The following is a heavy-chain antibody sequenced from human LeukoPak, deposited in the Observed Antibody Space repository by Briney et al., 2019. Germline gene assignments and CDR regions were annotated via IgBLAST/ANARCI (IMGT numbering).Heavy chain of an antibody. CDR1: GGSISSYY. CDR2: IYYSGST. CDR3: ARYSYNYYDSSGYYDDAFDI. D-gene: IGHD3-22*01. Sequence: SETLSLTCTVSGGSISSYYWSWIRQPPGKGLEWIGYIYYSGSTNYNPSLKSRVTISVDTSKNQFSLKLSSVTAADTAVYYCARYSYNYYDSSGYYDDAFDIWGQGTMVTVSS. J-gene: IGHJ3*02. V-gene: IGHV4-59*01.